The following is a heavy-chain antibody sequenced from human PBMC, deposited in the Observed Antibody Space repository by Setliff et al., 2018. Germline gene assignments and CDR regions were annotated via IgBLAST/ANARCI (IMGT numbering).Heavy chain of an antibody. D-gene: IGHD6-13*01. V-gene: IGHV1-2*02. Sequence: ASVKVSCKASGYTFAGYYIHWVRQAPGQGLEWMGWINPNSGGTKYAQKFQGRVTMTRDTAISTVYMELSRLRSDDTALYYCARGGGAPYSLAPYYHMDVLGKGTTVTVSS. CDR3: ARGGGAPYSLAPYYHMDV. CDR2: INPNSGGT. J-gene: IGHJ6*03. CDR1: GYTFAGYY.